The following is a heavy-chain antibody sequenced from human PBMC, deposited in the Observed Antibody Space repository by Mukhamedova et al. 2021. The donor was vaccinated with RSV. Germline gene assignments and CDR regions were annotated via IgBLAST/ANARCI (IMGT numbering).Heavy chain of an antibody. CDR3: ARTFHSSNYDYYYYMDV. Sequence: EWIGYIYYSGSTNYNPPLKSRVTISVDTSKNQFSLKLSSVTAADTAVYYCARTFHSSNYDYYYYMDVWGKGTTVTVSS. J-gene: IGHJ6*03. CDR2: IYYSGST. V-gene: IGHV4-59*01. D-gene: IGHD2-2*01.